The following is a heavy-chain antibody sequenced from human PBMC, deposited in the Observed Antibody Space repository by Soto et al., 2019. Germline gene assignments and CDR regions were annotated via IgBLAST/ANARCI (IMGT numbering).Heavy chain of an antibody. V-gene: IGHV4-59*08. CDR1: GGPMNNYY. CDR2: MGYNGFT. Sequence: QVQLQESGPGLVKPSETLSLTCTISGGPMNNYYCSWFRQPRGQGLEWIGYMGYNGFTRYNPSLRSSVAISLDTAKNQFSLNLSSVTAADTALYYCARQGFGELHGLGDGWGQWITVTVSS. D-gene: IGHD3-10*01. CDR3: ARQGFGELHGLGDG. J-gene: IGHJ6*02.